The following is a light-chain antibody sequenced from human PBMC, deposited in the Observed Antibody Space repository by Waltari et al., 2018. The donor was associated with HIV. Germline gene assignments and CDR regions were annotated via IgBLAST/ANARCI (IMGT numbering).Light chain of an antibody. V-gene: IGKV3-20*01. CDR1: QSISTIY. J-gene: IGKJ1*01. CDR3: QQYGYLPRT. Sequence: EIVLTQSPGTLSLSPGERATLSCRASQSISTIYLAWYQQKPGQAPRLLISGASRRATGIPGRFSGSGSGTDFTLTISGLEPEDFAVYFCQQYGYLPRTFGQGTKVEIK. CDR2: GAS.